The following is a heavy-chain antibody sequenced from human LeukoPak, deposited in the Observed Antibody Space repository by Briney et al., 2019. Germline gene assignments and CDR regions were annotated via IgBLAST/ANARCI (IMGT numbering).Heavy chain of an antibody. CDR1: GFTFSSYS. CDR2: IGSKAYGGTT. D-gene: IGHD3/OR15-3a*01. J-gene: IGHJ3*01. CDR3: TPYYDFWTASLAFDV. Sequence: GGSLRLSCTASGFTFSSYSMSWVRQAPEKGLEWVGLIGSKAYGGTTQYAASVKDRFTISRDDSNSIAYLQMNTLKTEDTSIYYCTPYYDFWTASLAFDVWGQGTVVTVPS. V-gene: IGHV3-49*04.